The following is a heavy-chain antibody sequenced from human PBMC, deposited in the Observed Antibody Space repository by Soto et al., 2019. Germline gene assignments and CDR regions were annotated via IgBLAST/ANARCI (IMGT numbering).Heavy chain of an antibody. CDR3: PLRHLRRFYFVY. CDR1: GFSLSTSGVG. D-gene: IGHD3-10*01. J-gene: IGHJ4*02. V-gene: IGHV2-5*02. Sequence: QITLKESGPPLVKPTQTLTLTCTFSGFSLSTSGVGVGWIRQPPGKALEWLALLYWDDDKRYSPSLKSRLTITHDTSQNHLILTLTNMHPVDTATYFCPLRHLRRFYFVYWGQRTLLTVSS. CDR2: LYWDDDK.